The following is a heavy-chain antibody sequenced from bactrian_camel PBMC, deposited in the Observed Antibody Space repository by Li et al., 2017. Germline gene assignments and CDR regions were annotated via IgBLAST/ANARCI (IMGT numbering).Heavy chain of an antibody. CDR2: VYGGGGSA. J-gene: IGHJ6*01. CDR3: VKDRGGNWYRGDFGY. V-gene: IGHV3S1*01. CDR1: GYTFNTYS. D-gene: IGHD6*01. Sequence: SCAASGYTFNTYSWFRQAPGQEREGVAAVYGGGGSAYYADSVKGRLTIARDNAKNTLYLQLNGLQTVDTATYYCVKDRGGNWYRGDFGYWGQGTQVTVS.